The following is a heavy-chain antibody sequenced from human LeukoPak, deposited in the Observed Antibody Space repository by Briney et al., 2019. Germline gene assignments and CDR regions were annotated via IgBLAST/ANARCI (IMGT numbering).Heavy chain of an antibody. CDR1: GYTFTGKY. CDR3: ARDLGATLSGAY. V-gene: IGHV1-2*02. J-gene: IGHJ4*02. Sequence: GASVKVSCKASGYTFTGKYLHWVRQAPGQGLEWMGCINPSTGATTYAPRFQGRVTMTRDTSITTAYMDLSTLTSDDTAVYYCARDLGATLSGAYWSQGTLVTVSS. D-gene: IGHD3-10*02. CDR2: INPSTGAT.